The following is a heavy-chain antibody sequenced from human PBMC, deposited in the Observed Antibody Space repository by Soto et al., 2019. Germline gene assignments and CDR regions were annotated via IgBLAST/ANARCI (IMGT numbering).Heavy chain of an antibody. D-gene: IGHD3-22*01. V-gene: IGHV1-18*04. CDR3: ASEVYYYDSSGYPTRDAFDI. J-gene: IGHJ3*02. CDR1: GYTFTSYG. CDR2: ISAYNGNT. Sequence: ASVKVSCKXSGYTFTSYGISWVRQAPGQGPEWMGWISAYNGNTNYAQKLQGRVTMTTDTSTSTAYMELRSLRSDDTAVYYCASEVYYYDSSGYPTRDAFDIWGQGTMVTVSS.